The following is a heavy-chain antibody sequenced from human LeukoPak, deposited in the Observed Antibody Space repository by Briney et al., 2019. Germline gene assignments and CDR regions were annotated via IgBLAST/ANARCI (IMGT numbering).Heavy chain of an antibody. CDR3: ARDRGMITFGGVRTTY. CDR2: IYSGGST. Sequence: SGGSLRLSCAASGFTVSSNYMSWVRQAPGKGLEWVSVIYSGGSTYYADSVEGRFTISRHNSKNTLYLQMNSLRAEDTAVYYCARDRGMITFGGVRTTYWGQGTLVTVSS. D-gene: IGHD3-16*01. V-gene: IGHV3-53*04. J-gene: IGHJ4*02. CDR1: GFTVSSNY.